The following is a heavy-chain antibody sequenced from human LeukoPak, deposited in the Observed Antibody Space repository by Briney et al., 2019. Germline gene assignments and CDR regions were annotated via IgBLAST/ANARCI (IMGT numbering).Heavy chain of an antibody. D-gene: IGHD4-17*01. CDR2: ISGNGGSA. CDR1: GFTFSTYA. Sequence: GGSLRLSCAASGFTFSTYALSWVRQAPGKGLEWVSSISGNGGSAYYTDSVKGRFTISRDNSKNTLYLQMNSLRAEGTAVYYCAKDLPTVNTWIYFDYWGQGTLVTVSS. V-gene: IGHV3-23*01. J-gene: IGHJ4*02. CDR3: AKDLPTVNTWIYFDY.